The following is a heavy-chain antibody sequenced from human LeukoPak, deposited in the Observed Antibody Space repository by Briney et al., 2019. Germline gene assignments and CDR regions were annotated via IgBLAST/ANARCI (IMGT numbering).Heavy chain of an antibody. Sequence: ASVKVSCEASGGTFSSYAISWVRQAPGQGLEWMGWISAYNGNTNYAQKLQGRVTMTTDTSTSTAYMELRSLRSDDTAVYYCARDQSSGADYWGQGTLVTVSS. CDR2: ISAYNGNT. CDR1: GGTFSSYA. J-gene: IGHJ4*02. D-gene: IGHD2-15*01. CDR3: ARDQSSGADY. V-gene: IGHV1-18*01.